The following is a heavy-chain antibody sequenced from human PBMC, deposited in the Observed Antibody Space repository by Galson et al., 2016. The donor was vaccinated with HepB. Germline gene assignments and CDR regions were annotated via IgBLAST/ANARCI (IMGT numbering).Heavy chain of an antibody. J-gene: IGHJ4*02. Sequence: SLRLSCAASGFTFSDYTMIWVRQAPGKGLEWVSYISHSSDLIHYTDSVKGRFTISRDNAKNSLYLQMNSLRAEDTALYYCAKDLGKSVGTIAYWGQGALATVSS. CDR1: GFTFSDYT. D-gene: IGHD3-16*01. CDR3: AKDLGKSVGTIAY. CDR2: ISHSSDLI. V-gene: IGHV3-48*04.